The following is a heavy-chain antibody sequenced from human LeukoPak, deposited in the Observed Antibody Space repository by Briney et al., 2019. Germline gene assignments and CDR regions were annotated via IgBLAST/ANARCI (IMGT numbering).Heavy chain of an antibody. J-gene: IGHJ5*02. CDR3: ARDIRPYNWFDP. V-gene: IGHV4-31*03. CDR1: GGSISSGGYY. CDR2: IYYSGRP. D-gene: IGHD2-2*02. Sequence: SQTLSLTCTVSGGSISSGGYYWSWIRQHPGKGLEWSGYIYYSGRPYYNPSLKSRVTISVDTSKNQFSLNLPSVTAADTAVYYCARDIRPYNWFDPWGQGTLVTVSS.